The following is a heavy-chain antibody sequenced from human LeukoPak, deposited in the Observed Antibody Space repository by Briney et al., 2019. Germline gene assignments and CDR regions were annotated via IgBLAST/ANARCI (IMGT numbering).Heavy chain of an antibody. J-gene: IGHJ5*02. Sequence: SETLSLTCTVSGGSISTSNYYWGWVRQPPGKALEWIGYIYYTGSTDYNPSLKSRVTMSVDTSKNQSSLKLSSVTAADTAVYSCARGSVRGEFDPWGQGTLVTVSS. V-gene: IGHV4-61*05. CDR3: ARGSVRGEFDP. CDR1: GGSISTSNYY. D-gene: IGHD3-10*01. CDR2: IYYTGST.